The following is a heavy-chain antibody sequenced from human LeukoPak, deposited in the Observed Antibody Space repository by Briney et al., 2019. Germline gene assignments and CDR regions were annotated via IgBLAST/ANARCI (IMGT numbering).Heavy chain of an antibody. CDR3: ARDHRGLNRGPPFLDY. CDR2: TYYRSKWYN. Sequence: SQTLSLTCAISGDSVSSNSAAWNWIRQSPSRGLEWLGRTYYRSKWYNDYAVSVKSRITINPDTSKNQFSLQLNSVTPEDTAVYYCARDHRGLNRGPPFLDYWGQGTLVTVSS. D-gene: IGHD1-14*01. J-gene: IGHJ4*02. CDR1: GDSVSSNSAA. V-gene: IGHV6-1*01.